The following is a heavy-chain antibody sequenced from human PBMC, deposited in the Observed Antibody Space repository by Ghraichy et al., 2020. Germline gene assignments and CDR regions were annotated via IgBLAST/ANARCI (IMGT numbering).Heavy chain of an antibody. CDR1: DFTFGRFT. J-gene: IGHJ4*02. CDR3: ATLHDGYNRFDY. CDR2: IDTGGRAI. V-gene: IGHV3-48*02. Sequence: GGSLRLSCAASDFTFGRFTMNWLRQAPGKGLEWLSYIDTGGRAIYYADSVRGRFTISRDNAKKSLYLQMSSLRDEDTAVYYCATLHDGYNRFDYWGQGTLVTVSS. D-gene: IGHD5-24*01.